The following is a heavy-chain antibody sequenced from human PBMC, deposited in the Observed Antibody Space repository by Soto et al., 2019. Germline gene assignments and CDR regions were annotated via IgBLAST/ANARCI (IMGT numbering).Heavy chain of an antibody. CDR1: GYSFTRYW. V-gene: IGHV5-51*01. D-gene: IGHD3-22*01. CDR3: ARHEVVDYYDSSVAAFDI. CDR2: IYPGDSDT. J-gene: IGHJ3*02. Sequence: PGESLKISCTGSGYSFTRYWIGWVRQMPGKGLEWMGIIYPGDSDTRYSPSFQGQVTISADKSISTAYLQWSSLKASDTAMYYCARHEVVDYYDSSVAAFDIWGQGTMVTVSS.